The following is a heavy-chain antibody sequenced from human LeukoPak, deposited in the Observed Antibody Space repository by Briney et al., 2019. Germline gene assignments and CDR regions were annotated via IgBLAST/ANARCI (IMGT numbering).Heavy chain of an antibody. CDR1: GYTFTGYY. V-gene: IGHV1-18*04. D-gene: IGHD3-22*01. Sequence: ASVKVSCKASGYTFTGYYMHWVRQAPGQGLEWMGWISAYNGNTNYAQKLQGRVTMTTDTSTSTAYMELRSLRSDDTAVYYCARDSANRYYYDSSGNTDIWGQGTMVTVSS. CDR3: ARDSANRYYYDSSGNTDI. J-gene: IGHJ3*02. CDR2: ISAYNGNT.